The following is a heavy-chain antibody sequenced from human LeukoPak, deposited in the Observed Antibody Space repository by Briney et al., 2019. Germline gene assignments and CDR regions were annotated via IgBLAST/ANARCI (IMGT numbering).Heavy chain of an antibody. CDR1: GYTFTSYG. D-gene: IGHD3-16*01. V-gene: IGHV1-18*01. Sequence: GASVKVSCKAAGYTFTSYGINWVRQAPGQGLEWMGWISTYNGNTHYAQKLQGRVTMTTGTATSTAYMDLRSLRSDDTAVYYCARETSQKGAHYTDVWGKGTTITISS. CDR3: ARETSQKGAHYTDV. CDR2: ISTYNGNT. J-gene: IGHJ6*03.